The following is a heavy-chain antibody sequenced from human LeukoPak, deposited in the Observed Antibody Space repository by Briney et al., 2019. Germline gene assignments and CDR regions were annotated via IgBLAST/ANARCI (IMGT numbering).Heavy chain of an antibody. Sequence: KPSETLSLTCAVYGGSFSVYYLSCIRQPPGEGLEWMGEINHSGSTNYNPSLKSRVTISVDTYKNQFSLKLSSVTDAATAVYYCARKYYYGTGSDYWGQGTLVTVSS. CDR3: ARKYYYGTGSDY. D-gene: IGHD3-10*01. J-gene: IGHJ4*02. CDR1: GGSFSVYY. V-gene: IGHV4-34*01. CDR2: INHSGST.